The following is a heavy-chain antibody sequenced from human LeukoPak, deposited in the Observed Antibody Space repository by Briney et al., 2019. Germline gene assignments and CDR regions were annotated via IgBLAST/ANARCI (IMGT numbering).Heavy chain of an antibody. CDR2: ISSSSSYM. Sequence: GGSLRLSCAASGFTFSSYSMNWVRQAPGKGLEWVSSISSSSSYMYYADSVKGRFTISRDNAKNSMYLQMNSLRADDTAVYYCARDHTGYEYGSFTYHYQYMDVWGKGTTVTISS. CDR3: ARDHTGYEYGSFTYHYQYMDV. J-gene: IGHJ6*03. D-gene: IGHD5-12*01. CDR1: GFTFSSYS. V-gene: IGHV3-21*06.